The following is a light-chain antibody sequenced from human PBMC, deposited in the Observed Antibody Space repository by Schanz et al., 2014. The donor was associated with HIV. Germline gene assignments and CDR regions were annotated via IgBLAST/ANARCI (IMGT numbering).Light chain of an antibody. J-gene: IGLJ1*01. V-gene: IGLV2-14*03. CDR2: DVA. CDR3: ASWDDSLNGLYV. Sequence: QSALTQPASVSGSPGQSITVSCTGTNNDIGSYTYVAWYQQHPGKAPKLMIYDVANRPSGISRRFSGSKSGTSASLAISGLQSEDEGDYYCASWDDSLNGLYVFGPGTKLTVL. CDR1: NNDIGSYTY.